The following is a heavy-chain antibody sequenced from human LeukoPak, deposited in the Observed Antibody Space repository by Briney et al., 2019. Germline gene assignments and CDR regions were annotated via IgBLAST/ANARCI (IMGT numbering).Heavy chain of an antibody. CDR2: ISWNSGSI. V-gene: IGHV3-9*03. D-gene: IGHD6-19*01. CDR3: AKDKGNAAGAGSGWYYFDY. Sequence: GGPLRLSCAASGFTFDDYAMHWVRQAPGKGLEWVSGISWNSGSIGYADSVKGRFAISRDNAKNSLYLQMNSLRAEDMALYYCAKDKGNAAGAGSGWYYFDYWGQGTLVTVSS. CDR1: GFTFDDYA. J-gene: IGHJ4*02.